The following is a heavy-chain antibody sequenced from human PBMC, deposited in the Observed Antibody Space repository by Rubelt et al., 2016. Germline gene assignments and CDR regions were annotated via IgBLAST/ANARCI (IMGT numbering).Heavy chain of an antibody. J-gene: IGHJ4*02. V-gene: IGHV3-23*01. Sequence: GGSLRLSCAASGFTFSNYAMTWVRQAPGKGLEWVSAIDSGAVNTYYADSVKGRFTISRDNSKNTLYLQMNSLRAEDTAVYYCAKDLGYSGSYRFDYWGQGTLVTVSS. D-gene: IGHD1-26*01. CDR3: AKDLGYSGSYRFDY. CDR1: GFTFSNYA. CDR2: IDSGAVNT.